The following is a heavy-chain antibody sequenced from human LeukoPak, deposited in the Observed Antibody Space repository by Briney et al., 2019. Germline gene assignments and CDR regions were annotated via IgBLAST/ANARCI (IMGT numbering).Heavy chain of an antibody. CDR2: ISSSSSYI. J-gene: IGHJ5*02. D-gene: IGHD2-15*01. CDR3: ARDLLLFSEGENWFDP. V-gene: IGHV3-21*01. CDR1: GFTFSNYW. Sequence: GGSLRLSCSASGFTFSNYWMSWVRQAPGKGLEWVSSISSSSSYIYYADSVKGRFTISRDNAKNSLYLQMNSLRAEDTAVYYCARDLLLFSEGENWFDPWGQGTLVTVSS.